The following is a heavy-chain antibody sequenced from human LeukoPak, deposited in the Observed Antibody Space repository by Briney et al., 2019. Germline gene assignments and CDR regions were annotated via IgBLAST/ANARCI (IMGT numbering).Heavy chain of an antibody. CDR2: IWYDGSNK. CDR1: GFTFSSYG. D-gene: IGHD4-17*01. Sequence: GRSLRLSCAASGFTFSSYGMHWVRQAPGKGLEWVAVIWYDGSNKYYADSVKGRFTISRDNSKNTLYLQMNSLRAEDTAVYYCATDGDYSGWFDPWGQGTLVTVSS. J-gene: IGHJ5*02. CDR3: ATDGDYSGWFDP. V-gene: IGHV3-33*01.